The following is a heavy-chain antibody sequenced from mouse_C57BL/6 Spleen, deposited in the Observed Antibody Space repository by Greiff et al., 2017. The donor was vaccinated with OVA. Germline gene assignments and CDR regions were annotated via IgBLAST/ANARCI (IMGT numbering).Heavy chain of an antibody. D-gene: IGHD4-1*01. CDR1: GFTFSSYA. CDR2: ISSGGDYI. J-gene: IGHJ4*01. CDR3: TRENWEYYYAMDY. Sequence: DVMLVESGEGLVKPGGSLKLSCAASGFTFSSYAMSWVRQTPEKRLEGVAYISSGGDYIYDADTVQGRFTISRDNARNTLYLQMSSLKSEDTAMYYFTRENWEYYYAMDYWGQGTSVTVSS. V-gene: IGHV5-9-1*02.